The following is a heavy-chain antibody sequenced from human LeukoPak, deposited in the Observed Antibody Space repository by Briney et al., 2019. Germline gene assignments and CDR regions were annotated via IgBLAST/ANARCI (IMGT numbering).Heavy chain of an antibody. J-gene: IGHJ4*02. V-gene: IGHV4-39*01. D-gene: IGHD3-10*01. CDR3: ARHYGYYGSGTDY. Sequence: SETLSLTCTVSGGSISSSNHYWGWIRQPPGKGLEWIGSINHSGSTNYNPSLKSRVTISVDTSKNQFSLKLSSVTAADTAVYYCARHYGYYGSGTDYWGQGTLVTVSS. CDR2: INHSGST. CDR1: GGSISSSNHY.